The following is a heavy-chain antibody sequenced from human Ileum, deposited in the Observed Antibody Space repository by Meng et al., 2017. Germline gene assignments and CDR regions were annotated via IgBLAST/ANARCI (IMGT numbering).Heavy chain of an antibody. Sequence: GESLKISCAASGVPFTTYGLQWVRQAPGKGLEWVALIRFDGITTYYADSVKGRFTISRDISKNTLDLQMSSLRAEDTAVYYCVSGRGWISAYWGSGTLVTVSS. D-gene: IGHD6-19*01. J-gene: IGHJ4*02. CDR1: GVPFTTYG. CDR3: VSGRGWISAY. V-gene: IGHV3-30*02. CDR2: IRFDGITT.